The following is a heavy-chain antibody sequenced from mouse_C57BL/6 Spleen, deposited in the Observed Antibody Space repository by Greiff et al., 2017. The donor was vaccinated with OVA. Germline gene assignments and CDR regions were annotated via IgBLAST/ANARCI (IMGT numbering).Heavy chain of an antibody. CDR3: ARYGKLGTHFDY. D-gene: IGHD4-1*01. J-gene: IGHJ2*01. Sequence: EVKVVESGGGLVQPGGSLSLSCAASGFTFTDYYMSWVRQPPGKALEWLGFIRNKANGYTTEYSASVKGRFTISRDNSQSILYLQMNALRAEDSATYYCARYGKLGTHFDYWGQGTTLTVSS. V-gene: IGHV7-3*01. CDR2: IRNKANGYTT. CDR1: GFTFTDYY.